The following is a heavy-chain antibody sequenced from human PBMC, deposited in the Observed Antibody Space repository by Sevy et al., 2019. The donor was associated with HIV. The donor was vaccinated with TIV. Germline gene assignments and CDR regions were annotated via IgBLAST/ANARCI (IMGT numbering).Heavy chain of an antibody. Sequence: SETLSLTCAVYGGSFSGYYWSWIRQPPGKGLEWIGEIKHSGSTNYNPSLKSRVTISVDTSKNQFSLKLSSVTAADTAVYYCARGFNMDVWGKGTTVTVSS. J-gene: IGHJ6*03. V-gene: IGHV4-34*01. CDR2: IKHSGST. CDR1: GGSFSGYY. CDR3: ARGFNMDV.